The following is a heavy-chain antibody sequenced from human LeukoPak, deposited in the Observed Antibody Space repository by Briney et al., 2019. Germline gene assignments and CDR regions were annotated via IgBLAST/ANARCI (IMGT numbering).Heavy chain of an antibody. CDR2: ITSSSSTI. V-gene: IGHV3-48*01. J-gene: IGHJ4*02. CDR1: GFTFSSYS. Sequence: GGSLRLSCAASGFTFSSYSMNWVRQAPGKGLEWVSYITSSSSTIYYADSVKGRFTISRDNAKNSLYPQMNSLRAEDTAVYYCARVVYGSGSYYRFLDYWGQGTLVTVSS. CDR3: ARVVYGSGSYYRFLDY. D-gene: IGHD3-10*01.